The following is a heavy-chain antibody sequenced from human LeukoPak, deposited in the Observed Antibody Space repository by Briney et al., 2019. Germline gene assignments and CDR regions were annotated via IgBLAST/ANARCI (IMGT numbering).Heavy chain of an antibody. CDR3: ARLPEPYYYDSSGYFDY. D-gene: IGHD3-22*01. Sequence: GESLQISCQGSGYSFTSYWIGWVRQMPGKGLEWMGIIYPGDSDTRYSPSFQGQVTISADKSISTAYLQWSSLKASDTAMYYCARLPEPYYYDSSGYFDYWGQGTLVTVSS. CDR2: IYPGDSDT. J-gene: IGHJ4*02. CDR1: GYSFTSYW. V-gene: IGHV5-51*01.